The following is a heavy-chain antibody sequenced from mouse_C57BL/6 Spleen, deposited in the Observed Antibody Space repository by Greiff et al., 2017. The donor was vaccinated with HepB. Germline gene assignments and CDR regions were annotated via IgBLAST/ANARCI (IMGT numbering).Heavy chain of an antibody. J-gene: IGHJ4*01. CDR2: ISDGGSYT. CDR1: GFTFSSYA. V-gene: IGHV5-4*01. D-gene: IGHD1-1*01. CDR3: ARDRYYYGSSPFYAMDY. Sequence: EVQLVESGGGLVKPGGSLKLSCAASGFTFSSYAMSWVRQTPEKRLEWVATISDGGSYTYYPDNVKGRFTISRDNAKNNLYLQMSHLKSEDTAMYYCARDRYYYGSSPFYAMDYWGQGTSVTVSS.